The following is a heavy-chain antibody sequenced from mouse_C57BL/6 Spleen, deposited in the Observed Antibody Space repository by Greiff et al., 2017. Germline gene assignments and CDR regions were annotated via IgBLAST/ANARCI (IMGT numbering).Heavy chain of an antibody. CDR2: ISDGGSYT. V-gene: IGHV5-4*03. Sequence: EVMLVESGGGLVKPGGSLKLSCAASGFTFSSYAMSWVRQTPEKRLEWVATISDGGSYTYYPDNVKGRFTISRDNAKNNLYLQMSHLKSEDTAMYYCARVPLLYYFDYWGKGTTLTVSS. CDR1: GFTFSSYA. J-gene: IGHJ2*01. CDR3: ARVPLLYYFDY.